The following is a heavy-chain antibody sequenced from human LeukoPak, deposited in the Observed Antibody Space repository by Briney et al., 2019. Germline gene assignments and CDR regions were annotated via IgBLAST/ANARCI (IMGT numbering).Heavy chain of an antibody. Sequence: PSETLSLTCTVSGGSISGFYWGRIRQPPGKGLEWIGFIYYSGSANYNPSLKSRVTMSVDMSKNQFSLKLSSVTAADTAFYYCARDRDSSGWFDYWGQGAPVTVPS. CDR2: IYYSGSA. CDR1: GGSISGFY. CDR3: ARDRDSSGWFDY. V-gene: IGHV4-59*01. D-gene: IGHD6-19*01. J-gene: IGHJ4*02.